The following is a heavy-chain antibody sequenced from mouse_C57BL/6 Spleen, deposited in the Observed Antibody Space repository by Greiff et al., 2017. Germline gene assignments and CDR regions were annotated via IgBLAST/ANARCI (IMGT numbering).Heavy chain of an antibody. CDR2: IDPNSGGT. CDR3: AIGENDPWFAY. CDR1: GYTFTSYW. J-gene: IGHJ3*01. Sequence: QVQLKQPGAELVKPGASVKLSCKASGYTFTSYWMHWVKQRPGRGLEWIGRIDPNSGGTKYNEKFKSKATLTVDKPSSTAYMQLSSLTSEDSAVYYCAIGENDPWFAYWGQGTLVTVSA. V-gene: IGHV1-72*01.